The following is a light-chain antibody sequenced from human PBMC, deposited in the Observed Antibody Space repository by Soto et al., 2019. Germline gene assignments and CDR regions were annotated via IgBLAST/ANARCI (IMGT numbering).Light chain of an antibody. CDR1: QSISSW. J-gene: IGKJ2*01. V-gene: IGKV1-5*01. CDR2: DAS. CDR3: QPYNSYLYT. Sequence: DIQMTQSPSTLSASVGDRVTITCRASQSISSWLAWYQQKPGKAPKLLIYDASSLESGVPSRFSGSGSGTELTLTISSLQPDDFATYYCQPYNSYLYTFGQGTKLEIK.